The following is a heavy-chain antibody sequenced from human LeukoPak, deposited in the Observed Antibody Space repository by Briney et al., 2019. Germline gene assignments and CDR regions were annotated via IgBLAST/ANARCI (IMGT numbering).Heavy chain of an antibody. V-gene: IGHV5-10-1*01. CDR3: ARQVCSSPNCYGDLDY. D-gene: IGHD2-2*01. CDR1: GYSFTTYW. CDR2: IDPSDSYT. Sequence: GESLKISCKGSGYSFTTYWISWVRQMPGKGLEWVGIIDPSDSYTNYSPSFQGHVTISADKSISTAYLQWSSLKASDGAMYYCARQVCSSPNCYGDLDYWGQGTLVTVSS. J-gene: IGHJ4*02.